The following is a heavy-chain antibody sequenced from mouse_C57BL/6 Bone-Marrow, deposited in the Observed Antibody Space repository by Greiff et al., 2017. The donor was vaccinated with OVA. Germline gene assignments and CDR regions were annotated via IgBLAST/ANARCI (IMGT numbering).Heavy chain of an antibody. J-gene: IGHJ2*01. CDR2: IYPRDGST. Sequence: VQRVESGPELVKPGASVKLSCKASGYTFTSYDINWVKQRPGQGLEWIGWIYPRDGSTKYNEKFKGKATLTVDTSSSTAYMELHSLTSEDSAVYFCARLYYGSSYWYFDYWGQGTTLTVSS. V-gene: IGHV1-85*01. D-gene: IGHD1-1*01. CDR1: GYTFTSYD. CDR3: ARLYYGSSYWYFDY.